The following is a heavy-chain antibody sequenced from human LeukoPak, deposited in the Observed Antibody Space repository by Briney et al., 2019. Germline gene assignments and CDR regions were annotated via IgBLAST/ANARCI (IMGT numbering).Heavy chain of an antibody. Sequence: ASVKVSCKASGYTFTSYYMHWVRQAPGQGLEWMGIINPSGGSTSYAQEFQGRVTMTRDTSTSTVYMELSSLRSEDTAVYYCARDLATVVVPAAIWDYYYYGMDVWGQGTTVTVSS. J-gene: IGHJ6*02. CDR1: GYTFTSYY. V-gene: IGHV1-46*01. D-gene: IGHD2-2*01. CDR2: INPSGGST. CDR3: ARDLATVVVPAAIWDYYYYGMDV.